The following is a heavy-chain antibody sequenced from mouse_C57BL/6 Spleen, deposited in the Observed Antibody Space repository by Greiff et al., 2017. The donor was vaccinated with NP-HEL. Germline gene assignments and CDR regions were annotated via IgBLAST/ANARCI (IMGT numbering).Heavy chain of an antibody. CDR2: FYPGSGSI. J-gene: IGHJ4*01. CDR3: ARHEERGNSCYYAMDY. Sequence: QVQLQQSGAELVKPGASVKLSCKASGYTFTEYTIHWVKQRPGQGLEWIGWFYPGSGSIKYNEKFKDKATLTADKSSSTVYMELSRLTSEDSAVYFCARHEERGNSCYYAMDYWGQGTSVTVSS. V-gene: IGHV1-62-2*01. CDR1: GYTFTEYT. D-gene: IGHD2-1*01.